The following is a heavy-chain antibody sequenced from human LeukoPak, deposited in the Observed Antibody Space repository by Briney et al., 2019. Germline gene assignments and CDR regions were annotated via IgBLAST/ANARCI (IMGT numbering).Heavy chain of an antibody. CDR1: GFTFSSYA. Sequence: GGSLRLSCAASGFTFSSYAMSWVHQAPGKGLEWVSAISGSGGSTYYADSVKGRFTISRDNSKNTLYLQMNSLRAEDTAVYYCAKDLDTAMVTSYFDYWGQGTLVTVSS. J-gene: IGHJ4*02. CDR3: AKDLDTAMVTSYFDY. CDR2: ISGSGGST. D-gene: IGHD5-18*01. V-gene: IGHV3-23*01.